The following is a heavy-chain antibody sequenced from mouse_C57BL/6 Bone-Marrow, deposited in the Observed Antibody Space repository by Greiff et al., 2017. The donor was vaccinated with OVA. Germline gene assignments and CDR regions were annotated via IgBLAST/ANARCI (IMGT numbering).Heavy chain of an antibody. J-gene: IGHJ2*01. CDR1: GFNIKDDY. D-gene: IGHD2-10*01. CDR2: IDPENGDT. V-gene: IGHV14-4*01. CDR3: TTSYYGIDY. Sequence: VQLKESGAELVRPGASVKLSCTASGFNIKDDYMHWVKQRPEQGLEWIGWIDPENGDTEYASKFQGKATITADTSSNTAYLQLSSLTSEDTAVYYCTTSYYGIDYWGQGTTLTVSS.